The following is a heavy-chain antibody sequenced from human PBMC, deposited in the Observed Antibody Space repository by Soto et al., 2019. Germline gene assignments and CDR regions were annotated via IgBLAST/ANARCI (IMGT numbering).Heavy chain of an antibody. CDR3: ARVIYEESYHDY. V-gene: IGHV3-21*01. CDR2: ITSISSYI. D-gene: IGHD1-26*01. CDR1: GFTFSSYT. Sequence: PGGSLRLSCAASGFTFSSYTMSWVRRAPGKGLEWVSSITSISSYIYYTDSVKGRFTISRDNAKNSLYLQMNSLRADDTAVYYCARVIYEESYHDYWGQGTLVTVSS. J-gene: IGHJ4*02.